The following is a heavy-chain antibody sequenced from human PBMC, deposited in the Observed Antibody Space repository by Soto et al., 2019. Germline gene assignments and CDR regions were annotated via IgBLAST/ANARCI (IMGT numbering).Heavy chain of an antibody. CDR3: AKVADYYGMDV. Sequence: QVQLHESGPGLVKPSQTLSLTCTVSVGSISRGGYYWSWIRQHPGKGLEWIGYIYYSGGTYYNPSLKSRVTISVDTSKNQFSLKLSSVTAADTAVYYCAKVADYYGMDVWGQGTTVTFSS. V-gene: IGHV4-31*03. CDR2: IYYSGGT. CDR1: VGSISRGGYY. D-gene: IGHD2-15*01. J-gene: IGHJ6*02.